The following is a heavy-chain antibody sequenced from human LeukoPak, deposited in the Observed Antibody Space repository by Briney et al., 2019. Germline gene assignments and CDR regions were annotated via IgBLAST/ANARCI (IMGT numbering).Heavy chain of an antibody. CDR1: GYTFTGYY. Sequence: ASVKVSCKASGYTFTGYYMHWVRQAPGQGREWMGWISPNSGGTNYAQKFQGWVTMTRDTSISTAYMELSRLRSDDTAVYYCASGWVVPELGDYYGMDVWGQGPTVTVSS. V-gene: IGHV1-2*04. CDR2: ISPNSGGT. J-gene: IGHJ6*02. D-gene: IGHD2-2*01. CDR3: ASGWVVPELGDYYGMDV.